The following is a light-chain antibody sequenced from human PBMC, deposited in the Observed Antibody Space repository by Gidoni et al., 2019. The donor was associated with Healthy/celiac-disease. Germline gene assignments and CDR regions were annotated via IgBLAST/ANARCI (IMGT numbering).Light chain of an antibody. Sequence: EIVLTQSPGTLSLSPGERATLSCRASQSVSSSYLAWYQQKPGQAPRLLIYGASSRATGIPDRVSGSGSGTDFTRTISRLEPEDFAVYYCQQYGSSPRTFGQXTKVEIK. CDR3: QQYGSSPRT. CDR2: GAS. J-gene: IGKJ1*01. CDR1: QSVSSSY. V-gene: IGKV3-20*01.